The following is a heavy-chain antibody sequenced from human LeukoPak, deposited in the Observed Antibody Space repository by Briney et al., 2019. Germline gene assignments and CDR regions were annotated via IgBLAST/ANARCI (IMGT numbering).Heavy chain of an antibody. Sequence: SETLSLTCTVSGGSISSSSYYWGWIRQPPGKGLEWIGSIYYSGSTYYNPSLNSRVTISVDTSKNQFSLKLSSVTAADTAVYYCARRVVVVAATGNWFDPWGQGTLVTVSS. J-gene: IGHJ5*02. CDR3: ARRVVVVAATGNWFDP. CDR1: GGSISSSSYY. CDR2: IYYSGST. D-gene: IGHD2-15*01. V-gene: IGHV4-39*01.